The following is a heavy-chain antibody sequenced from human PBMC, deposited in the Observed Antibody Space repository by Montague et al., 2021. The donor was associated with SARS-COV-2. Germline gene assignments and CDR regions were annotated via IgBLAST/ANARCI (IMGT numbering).Heavy chain of an antibody. Sequence: CAISGDSVSSNSATWNWVRHSPSRGLEWLGRTYYRSKWYNDYAVXVRGRVTINPDTSKNRFSLQLNSVTPEDTAIYYCTSGREGNYNVMDVWGQGTTVTVSS. CDR3: TSGREGNYNVMDV. V-gene: IGHV6-1*01. CDR1: GDSVSSNSAT. D-gene: IGHD1-1*01. CDR2: TYYRSKWYN. J-gene: IGHJ6*02.